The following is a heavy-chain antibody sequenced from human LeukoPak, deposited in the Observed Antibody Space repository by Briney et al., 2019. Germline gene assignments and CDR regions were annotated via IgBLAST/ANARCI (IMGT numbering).Heavy chain of an antibody. Sequence: GASVKVSCKASGYTFTSYAIHWVRQAPGQRLEWMGWINAGNGNTKYSQKFQGRVTITADESTSTAYMELSSLRSEDTAVYYCARGNTGYCSSTSCYVYGMDVWGQGTTVTVSS. D-gene: IGHD2-2*01. CDR1: GYTFTSYA. CDR3: ARGNTGYCSSTSCYVYGMDV. V-gene: IGHV1-3*01. CDR2: INAGNGNT. J-gene: IGHJ6*02.